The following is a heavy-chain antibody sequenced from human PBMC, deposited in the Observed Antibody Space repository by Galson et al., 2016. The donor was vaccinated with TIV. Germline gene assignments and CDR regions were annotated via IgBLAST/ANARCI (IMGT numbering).Heavy chain of an antibody. V-gene: IGHV3-7*01. CDR3: ARGNDPGATYSLDY. D-gene: IGHD1-1*01. CDR2: IKQDGDYK. Sequence: SLRLSCAASGFTFSRHWMSWVRQAPGKGLEWVANIKQDGDYKYYVDSVKGRFTISRDNAKNSLYLQMNSLRAEDTAVYYCARGNDPGATYSLDYWGHGTLVAVSA. CDR1: GFTFSRHW. J-gene: IGHJ4*01.